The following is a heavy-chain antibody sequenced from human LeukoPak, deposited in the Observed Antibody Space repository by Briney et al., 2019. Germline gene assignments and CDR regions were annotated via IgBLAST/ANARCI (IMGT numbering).Heavy chain of an antibody. J-gene: IGHJ4*02. D-gene: IGHD2-2*01. CDR3: ARGCSSTSCSLDY. CDR1: GGSISSGSYY. CDR2: IHTSGST. Sequence: PSETLSLTCTVSGGSISSGSYYWSWIRQPAGKGLEWIGRIHTSGSTNYNPSLKSRVTISVDTSKNQFSLKLSSVTAADTAVYYCARGCSSTSCSLDYWGQGTLVTVSS. V-gene: IGHV4-61*02.